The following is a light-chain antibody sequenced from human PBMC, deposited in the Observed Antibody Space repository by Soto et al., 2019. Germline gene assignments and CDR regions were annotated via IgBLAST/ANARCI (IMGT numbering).Light chain of an antibody. Sequence: DIQMTQSPSSLSASVGDTVTITCRASQHITNDCAWYQQKAGRAPKCLILLASRLQTGVPSRFSGSGSGTEFTLTSSSLQPEDFATYYCLHHNGYPPVFGQGTKVEIK. J-gene: IGKJ2*01. CDR2: LAS. CDR1: QHITND. CDR3: LHHNGYPPV. V-gene: IGKV1-17*01.